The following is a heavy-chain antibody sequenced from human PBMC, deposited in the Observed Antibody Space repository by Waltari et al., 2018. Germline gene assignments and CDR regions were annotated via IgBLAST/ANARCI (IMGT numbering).Heavy chain of an antibody. Sequence: EVQLLESGGGLVQPGGSLRLSCAASGFSFSGYAMNWVRQAPVKGRAGSSAKSGSGSTPFYADSVKGRFTISRDNSKNTVFLKMNSLRAEETAVYYCAKAIKGYNSAWFDYWGQGTLVTVSS. D-gene: IGHD3-3*01. CDR3: AKAIKGYNSAWFDY. CDR2: KSGSGSTP. J-gene: IGHJ5*01. V-gene: IGHV3-23*01. CDR1: GFSFSGYA.